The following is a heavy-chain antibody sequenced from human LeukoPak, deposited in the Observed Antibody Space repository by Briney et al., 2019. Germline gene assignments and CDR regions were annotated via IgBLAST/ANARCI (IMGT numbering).Heavy chain of an antibody. CDR1: GFTFSSYA. Sequence: GGSLRLSCAASGFTFSSYAMSWVRQAPGKGLEWVSAISGSGGSTYYADSVRGRFTISRDNSRNTLYLQMNSLRAEDTAVYYCAKAPHDYGGNFDYWGQGTLVTVSS. CDR3: AKAPHDYGGNFDY. CDR2: ISGSGGST. D-gene: IGHD4-23*01. J-gene: IGHJ4*02. V-gene: IGHV3-23*01.